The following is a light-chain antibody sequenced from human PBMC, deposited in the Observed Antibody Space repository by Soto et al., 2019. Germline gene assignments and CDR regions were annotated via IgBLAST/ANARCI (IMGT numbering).Light chain of an antibody. J-gene: IGKJ4*01. Sequence: DIQMTQSPSSLSASVGDRVTITCRASQSTSRYLNWYQQKPRKAPKLLIYAASSLQSGVPSRFSGSGSGTDFTLTSSSLQPEDSATYYCQQTYNPPLTFGGGTKVEIK. CDR3: QQTYNPPLT. V-gene: IGKV1-39*01. CDR2: AAS. CDR1: QSTSRY.